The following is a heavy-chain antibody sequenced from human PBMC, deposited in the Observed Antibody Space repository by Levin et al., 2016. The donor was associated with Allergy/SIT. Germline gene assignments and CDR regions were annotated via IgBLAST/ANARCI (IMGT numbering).Heavy chain of an antibody. V-gene: IGHV3-74*01. CDR3: VLVAATGTYYYYGMDV. CDR1: GFSFGSYW. CDR2: INNDGSST. D-gene: IGHD2-15*01. Sequence: GESLKISCAASGFSFGSYWMHWVRHAPGKGLVWVSRINNDGSSTSYADSVKGRFTISRDNAKNTVYLQMNSLRAEDTAVYYCVLVAATGTYYYYGMDVWGQGATVTVSS. J-gene: IGHJ6*02.